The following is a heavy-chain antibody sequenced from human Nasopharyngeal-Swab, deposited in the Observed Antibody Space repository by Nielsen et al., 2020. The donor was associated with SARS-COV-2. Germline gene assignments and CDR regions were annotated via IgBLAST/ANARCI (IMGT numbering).Heavy chain of an antibody. J-gene: IGHJ1*01. D-gene: IGHD6-13*01. CDR3: TQGGGSSSRYWRN. V-gene: IGHV3-7*01. CDR2: IQKDGNEK. Sequence: GESLKISCAASGFTFSSYWMSWVRQAPGKGLEWVANIQKDGNEKYYVDSVKGRFTISRDNAKNSLSLQMNSLRVEDTALYYCTQGGGSSSRYWRNWGRGTLVTVSA. CDR1: GFTFSSYW.